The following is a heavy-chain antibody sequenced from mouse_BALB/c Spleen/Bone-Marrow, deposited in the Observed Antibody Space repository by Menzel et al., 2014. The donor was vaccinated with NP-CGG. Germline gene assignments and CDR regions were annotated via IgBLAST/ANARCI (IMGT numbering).Heavy chain of an antibody. D-gene: IGHD1-1*01. J-gene: IGHJ2*01. V-gene: IGHV7-3*02. CDR2: IRNKANGYTT. CDR3: ARGVVATDY. Sequence: DVHLVESGGGLVQPGGSLRLSCATSGFTFTDYYMSWVRQPPGKALEWLGFIRNKANGYTTEYSTSVKGRFTISRDNSQSILHLQMNTLRAEDSATYYCARGVVATDYWGQGTTLTVSS. CDR1: GFTFTDYY.